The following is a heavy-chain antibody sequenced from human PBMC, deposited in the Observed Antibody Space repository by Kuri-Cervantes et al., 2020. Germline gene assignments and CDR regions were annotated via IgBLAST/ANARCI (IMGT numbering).Heavy chain of an antibody. CDR3: AHGAYCSSTSCYKGRYNWFDP. Sequence: SGPTLVKHTQTLTLNCTLSGFSLSTSGVSVGWVRQAPGKALEWLALIYWDDDKRYSPSLKSKLTITKDTSKNQVVLTMTNMDPVDTATYYCAHGAYCSSTSCYKGRYNWFDPWGQGTLVTVSS. CDR2: IYWDDDK. J-gene: IGHJ5*02. V-gene: IGHV2-5*02. CDR1: GFSLSTSGVS. D-gene: IGHD2-2*02.